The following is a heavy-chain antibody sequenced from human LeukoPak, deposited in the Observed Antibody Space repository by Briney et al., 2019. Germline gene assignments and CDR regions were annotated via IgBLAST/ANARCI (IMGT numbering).Heavy chain of an antibody. CDR3: ARDLDYDFWSGYYTLYYYYGMDV. Sequence: ASVKVSCKASGGTFSSYAISWVRHAPGEEIEWMGGIIPIFGAVNYAQKFQGRVTITADESTSTAYMELSSLRSEDTAVYYCARDLDYDFWSGYYTLYYYYGMDVWVQGTTVTVSS. CDR2: IIPIFGAV. V-gene: IGHV1-69*13. CDR1: GGTFSSYA. J-gene: IGHJ6*02. D-gene: IGHD3-3*01.